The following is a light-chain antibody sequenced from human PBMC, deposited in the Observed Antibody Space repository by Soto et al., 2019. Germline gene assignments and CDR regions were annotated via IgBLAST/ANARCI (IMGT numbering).Light chain of an antibody. CDR1: SSNIGAGYD. V-gene: IGLV1-40*01. Sequence: QSVLTQTPSVSGAPGQKITMSCTGSSSNIGAGYDVHWYQQLPGAAPRLLIYADNNRPSGVPDRFSASNSGTSASLASTGLQGEDEAVYYCQSYDTSLSGVIFGAGTKLTVL. J-gene: IGLJ2*01. CDR3: QSYDTSLSGVI. CDR2: ADN.